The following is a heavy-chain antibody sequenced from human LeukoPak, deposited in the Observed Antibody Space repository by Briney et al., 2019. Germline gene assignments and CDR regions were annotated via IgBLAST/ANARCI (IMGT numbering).Heavy chain of an antibody. CDR1: GFTFSSYA. J-gene: IGHJ4*02. V-gene: IGHV3-23*01. Sequence: GALRLSCAASGFTFSSYAMSWVRQAPGKGLEWVSAISGSGGSTYYADSVKGRFTISGDNSKNTLYLQMNSLRAEDTAVYYCAKDRAGRGPTPGSDYWGQGTLVTVSS. CDR3: AKDRAGRGPTPGSDY. CDR2: ISGSGGST.